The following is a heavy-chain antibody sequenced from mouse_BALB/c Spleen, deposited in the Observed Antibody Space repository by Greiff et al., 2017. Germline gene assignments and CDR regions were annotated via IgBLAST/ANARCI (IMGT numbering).Heavy chain of an antibody. CDR1: GFTFSSYT. CDR3: TRVYEGLAY. Sequence: EVKLMESGGGLVKPGGSLKLSCAASGFTFSSYTMSWVRQTPAKRLEWVATISSGGSYTYYPDSVKGRFTISRDNAKNTLYLQMSSLKSEDTAMYYCTRVYEGLAYWGQGTLVTVSA. J-gene: IGHJ3*01. V-gene: IGHV5-6-4*01. D-gene: IGHD2-10*02. CDR2: ISSGGSYT.